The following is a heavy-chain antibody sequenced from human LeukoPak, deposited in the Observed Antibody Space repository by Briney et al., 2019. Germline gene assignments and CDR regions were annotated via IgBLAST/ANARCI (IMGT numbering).Heavy chain of an antibody. CDR1: GFTFSSYG. D-gene: IGHD3-22*01. CDR3: ARVKYDTSGYYGDYFDY. J-gene: IGHJ4*02. CDR2: IKEDGSEK. Sequence: GGSLRLSCAASGFTFSSYGMHWVRQAPGKGLEWVANIKEDGSEKYYVDSVKGRFTISRDNAKNSLYLQMNSLRAEDTAVYSCARVKYDTSGYYGDYFDYWGQGTLVTVSS. V-gene: IGHV3-7*05.